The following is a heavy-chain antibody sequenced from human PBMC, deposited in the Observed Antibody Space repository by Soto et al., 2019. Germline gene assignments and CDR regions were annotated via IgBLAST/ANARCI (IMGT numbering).Heavy chain of an antibody. J-gene: IGHJ4*02. D-gene: IGHD6-13*01. Sequence: SETLSLTCTVSGGSISSSSYHWGWIRQPPGKGLEWIGTIYYSGSTYYNPSLRSRVTISVDTSKNQFSLKLSSVIAADTAVYFCARRSGKFDSWGQGTLVTVSS. CDR1: GGSISSSSYH. V-gene: IGHV4-39*01. CDR2: IYYSGST. CDR3: ARRSGKFDS.